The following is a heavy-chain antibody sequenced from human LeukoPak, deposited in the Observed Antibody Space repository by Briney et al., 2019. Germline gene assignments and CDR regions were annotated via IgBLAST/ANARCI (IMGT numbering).Heavy chain of an antibody. CDR2: INHSGST. CDR1: GGSISSGGYY. D-gene: IGHD3-3*01. CDR3: ARVGPWFWSGYRYYYYYMDV. J-gene: IGHJ6*03. V-gene: IGHV4-31*03. Sequence: PSQTLSLTCTVSGGSISSGGYYWSWIRQHPGKGLEWIGEINHSGSTNYNPSLKSRVTISVDTSKNQFSLKLSSVTAADTAVYYCARVGPWFWSGYRYYYYYMDVWGKGTTVTVSS.